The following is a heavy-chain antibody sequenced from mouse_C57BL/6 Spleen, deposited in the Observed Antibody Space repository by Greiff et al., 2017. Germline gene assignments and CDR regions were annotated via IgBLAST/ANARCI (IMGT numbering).Heavy chain of an antibody. J-gene: IGHJ4*01. CDR1: GYAFSSSW. D-gene: IGHD1-1*01. Sequence: QVQLQQSGPELVKPGASVKISCKASGYAFSSSWMNWVKQRPGKGLEWIGRIYPGDGDTNYNGKFKGKATLTADKSSSTAYMQLSSLTSEDSAVYFCDVTVVGNYAMDYWGQGTSVTVSS. V-gene: IGHV1-82*01. CDR3: DVTVVGNYAMDY. CDR2: IYPGDGDT.